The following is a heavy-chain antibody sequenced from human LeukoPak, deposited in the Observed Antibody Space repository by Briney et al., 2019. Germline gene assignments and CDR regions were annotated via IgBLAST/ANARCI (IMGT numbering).Heavy chain of an antibody. CDR1: GGSISSYY. D-gene: IGHD6-13*01. J-gene: IGHJ4*02. V-gene: IGHV4-4*07. CDR2: IYTSGST. CDR3: ARVRSSRWYDY. Sequence: ETLSLTCTVSGGSISSYYWSWIRRPAGKGLEWIGRIYTSGSTNHNPSLKSRVTMSVDTSKNQFSLKLSSVTAADTAVYYCARVRSSRWYDYWGQGTLVTVSS.